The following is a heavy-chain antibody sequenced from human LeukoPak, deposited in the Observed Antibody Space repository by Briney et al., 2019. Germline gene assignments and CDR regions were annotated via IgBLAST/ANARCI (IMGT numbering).Heavy chain of an antibody. CDR2: IKQDGSEK. Sequence: GGSLRLSCAASGFTFSSYWMSWVRQAPGKGLEWVANIKQDGSEKYYVDSVKGRFTISRDNAKNSLYLQMNSLRAEDTAVYYCASLPPQYCSGGSCYSGGIDYWGQGTLVTVSS. V-gene: IGHV3-7*01. D-gene: IGHD2-15*01. J-gene: IGHJ4*02. CDR1: GFTFSSYW. CDR3: ASLPPQYCSGGSCYSGGIDY.